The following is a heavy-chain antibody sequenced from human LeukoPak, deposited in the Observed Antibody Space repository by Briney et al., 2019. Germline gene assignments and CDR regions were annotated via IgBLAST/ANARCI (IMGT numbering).Heavy chain of an antibody. Sequence: SETLSLTCTVSGGSISSYYWNWIRQPPGKGLEWIGYIYYSGSTNYNPSLKSRVTISVDTSKNQFSLKLSSVTAADTAVYYCAREMTTVTTETTTFDYWGQGTLVTVSS. D-gene: IGHD4-11*01. J-gene: IGHJ4*02. CDR3: AREMTTVTTETTTFDY. CDR2: IYYSGST. V-gene: IGHV4-59*12. CDR1: GGSISSYY.